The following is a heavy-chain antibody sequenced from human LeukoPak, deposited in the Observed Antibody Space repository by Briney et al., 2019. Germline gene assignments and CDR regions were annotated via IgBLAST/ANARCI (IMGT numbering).Heavy chain of an antibody. CDR2: IWYDGSNK. CDR3: AGIYGPYFFDY. V-gene: IGHV3-33*01. Sequence: PGRSLRLSCAASGFTFSNYGMHCVRQAPGKGLEWVAVIWYDGSNKYYADSVKGRFTISRDNSKNTLYLQMNSLRAEDTAVYYCAGIYGPYFFDYWGQGTLVTVSS. D-gene: IGHD3-10*01. J-gene: IGHJ4*02. CDR1: GFTFSNYG.